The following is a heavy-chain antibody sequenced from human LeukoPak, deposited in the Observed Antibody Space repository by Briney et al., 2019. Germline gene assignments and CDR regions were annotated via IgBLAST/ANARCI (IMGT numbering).Heavy chain of an antibody. CDR1: GYTLTELS. CDR3: ATDESGSGSYYDVGYYYYGMDV. CDR2: FDPEDGET. V-gene: IGHV1-24*01. J-gene: IGHJ6*02. D-gene: IGHD1-26*01. Sequence: ASVEVSCKVSGYTLTELSMHWVRQAPGKGLEWMGGFDPEDGETIYAQKFQGRVTMTEDTSTDTAYMGLSSLRSEDTAVYYCATDESGSGSYYDVGYYYYGMDVWGQGTTVTVSS.